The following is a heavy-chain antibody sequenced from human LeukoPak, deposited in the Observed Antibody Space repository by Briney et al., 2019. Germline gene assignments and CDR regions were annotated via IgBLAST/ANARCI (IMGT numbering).Heavy chain of an antibody. CDR1: GGSISSYY. CDR2: VYYSGST. V-gene: IGHV4-59*01. D-gene: IGHD5-18*01. CDR3: AYTARRGGRGYFDY. J-gene: IGHJ4*02. Sequence: SETLSLTCTVSGGSISSYYWSWIRQPPGKGLEWIGYVYYSGSTNYNPSPKSRVTISVDTSKNQFSLKLSSVTAADTAVYYCAYTARRGGRGYFDYWGQGTLVTVSS.